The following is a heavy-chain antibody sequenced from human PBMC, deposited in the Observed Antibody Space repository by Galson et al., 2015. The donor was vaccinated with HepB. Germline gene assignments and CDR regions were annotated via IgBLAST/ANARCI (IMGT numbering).Heavy chain of an antibody. D-gene: IGHD2-2*01. Sequence: SLRLSCAASGFTFSSYGMHWVRQAPGKGLEWVAVISYDGSNKYYADSVKGRFTISRDNSKNTLYLQMNSLRAEDTAVYYCAKDRAGGYCSSTSCYADYYYYYGMDVWGQGTTVTVSS. CDR3: AKDRAGGYCSSTSCYADYYYYYGMDV. V-gene: IGHV3-30*18. CDR1: GFTFSSYG. CDR2: ISYDGSNK. J-gene: IGHJ6*02.